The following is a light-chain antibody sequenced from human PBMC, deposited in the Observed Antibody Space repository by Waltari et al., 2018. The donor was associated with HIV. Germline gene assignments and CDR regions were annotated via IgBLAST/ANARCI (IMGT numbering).Light chain of an antibody. CDR3: QQVKSYPRT. CDR1: QGINSY. Sequence: DLQLTQSPSFLSASVGDRVTITCLASQGINSYLAWHQQKPGKAPKLLIYGASTLQSGVPSRFSGSGSGTEFTLTITSLQPEDFATYYCQQVKSYPRTFGGGTKVEI. J-gene: IGKJ4*01. CDR2: GAS. V-gene: IGKV1-9*01.